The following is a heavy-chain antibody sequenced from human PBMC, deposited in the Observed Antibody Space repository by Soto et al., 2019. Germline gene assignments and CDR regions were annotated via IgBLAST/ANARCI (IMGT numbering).Heavy chain of an antibody. CDR2: ISGSGGST. J-gene: IGHJ4*02. CDR3: ANGRYYYDSSGYFAY. Sequence: HPGGSLRLSCAASGFTFSSYAMSWVRQAPGKGLEWVSAISGSGGSTYYADSVKGWFTISRDNSKNTLYLQMNSLRAEDTAVYYCANGRYYYDSSGYFAYWGQGTLVTVSS. CDR1: GFTFSSYA. D-gene: IGHD3-22*01. V-gene: IGHV3-23*01.